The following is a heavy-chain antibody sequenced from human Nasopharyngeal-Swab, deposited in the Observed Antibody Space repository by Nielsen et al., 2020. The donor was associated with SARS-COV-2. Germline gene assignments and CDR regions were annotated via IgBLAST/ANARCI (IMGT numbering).Heavy chain of an antibody. D-gene: IGHD1-26*01. CDR1: GFTFSNAW. V-gene: IGHV3-15*01. J-gene: IGHJ4*02. CDR3: TTSGSYVRY. CDR2: IKSKTDGGTT. Sequence: GESLKISCAASGFTFSNAWMSWGRQAPGKGLEWGGRIKSKTDGGTTDYAAPVKGRFTISRDDSKNTLYLQMNSLKTEDTAVYYCTTSGSYVRYWGQGTLVTVSS.